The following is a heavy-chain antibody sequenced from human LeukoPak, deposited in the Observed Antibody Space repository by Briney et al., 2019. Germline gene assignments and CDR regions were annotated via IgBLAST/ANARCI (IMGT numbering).Heavy chain of an antibody. CDR3: ARFIFGGSPPSP. Sequence: GASVKVSCKASGYTFTGYYMRWVRQAPGQGLEWMGGINPNSGGTNYAQKFQGRVTMTRDTSISTAYMKLSRLRPDDTAVYYCARFIFGGSPPSPWGQGTLVTVSS. V-gene: IGHV1-2*02. J-gene: IGHJ5*02. CDR1: GYTFTGYY. D-gene: IGHD1-26*01. CDR2: INPNSGGT.